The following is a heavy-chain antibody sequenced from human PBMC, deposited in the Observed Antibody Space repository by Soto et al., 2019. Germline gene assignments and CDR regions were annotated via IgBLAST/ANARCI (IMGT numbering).Heavy chain of an antibody. CDR2: INQDVSQK. V-gene: IGHV3-7*01. J-gene: IGHJ4*02. CDR3: AKIGYNDWDFDY. Sequence: RQAPGKGLEWVANINQDVSQKLYVDSVRGRFTISRDDAKNSVYLQMNNLRADDTAVYYCAKIGYNDWDFDYWGQGTLVTVSS. D-gene: IGHD3-22*01.